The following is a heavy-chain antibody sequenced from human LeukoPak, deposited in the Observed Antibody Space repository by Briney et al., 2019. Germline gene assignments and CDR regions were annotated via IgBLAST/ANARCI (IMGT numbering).Heavy chain of an antibody. Sequence: PGGSLRLSCAASGFTFSSYSMNWVRQAPGKGLEWVSSISSSSSYIYYADSVKGRFTISRDNSKNTLYLQMNSLRAEDTAVYYCAKDRRAGSYDYWGQGTLVTVSS. V-gene: IGHV3-21*04. D-gene: IGHD3-10*01. J-gene: IGHJ4*02. CDR2: ISSSSSYI. CDR3: AKDRRAGSYDY. CDR1: GFTFSSYS.